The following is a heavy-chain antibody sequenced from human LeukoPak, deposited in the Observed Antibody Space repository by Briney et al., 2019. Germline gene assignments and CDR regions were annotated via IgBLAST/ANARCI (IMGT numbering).Heavy chain of an antibody. D-gene: IGHD3-22*01. CDR2: ISYDGTNK. CDR3: ARAPMSYDSSGFGGAFDI. CDR1: GFTFSNYA. Sequence: PGGSLRLSCPASGFTFSNYAMHWVRQAPGKGLEWVAVISYDGTNKYYADSVKGRFTISRDNSKNTMYLQMNSLRAEDTAMYYCARAPMSYDSSGFGGAFDIWGQGTMVTVSS. V-gene: IGHV3-30-3*01. J-gene: IGHJ3*02.